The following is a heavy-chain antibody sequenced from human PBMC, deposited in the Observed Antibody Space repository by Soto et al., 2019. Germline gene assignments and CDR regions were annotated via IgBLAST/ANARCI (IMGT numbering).Heavy chain of an antibody. CDR1: GYRFTSYY. D-gene: IGHD3-3*02. J-gene: IGHJ5*02. Sequence: ASVKVSCKASGYRFTSYYVHWVRQAPGKGLEWMGRINPGGGATNYSQKFQGRISMSRDTSTTTVYMELNNLRSEDTALYYCARDLSISPRPSWFAPWGQGTLVTVSS. V-gene: IGHV1-46*01. CDR2: INPGGGAT. CDR3: ARDLSISPRPSWFAP.